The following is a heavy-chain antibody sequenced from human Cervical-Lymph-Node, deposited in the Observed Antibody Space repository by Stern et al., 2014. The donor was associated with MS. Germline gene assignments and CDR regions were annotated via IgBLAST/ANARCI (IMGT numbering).Heavy chain of an antibody. CDR2: IFSNDEK. V-gene: IGHV2-26*01. CDR1: GFSLSNARMG. CDR3: ARIRRMTGDFDY. Sequence: QVTLKESGPVLVKPTETLTLTCTVSGFSLSNARMGVSWIRQPPGKALEWLAHIFSNDEKSYSTSLKSRLTISKDTSKSQVVLTMTNMDPVDTATYYCARIRRMTGDFDYWGQGTLVTVSS. D-gene: IGHD3-9*01. J-gene: IGHJ4*02.